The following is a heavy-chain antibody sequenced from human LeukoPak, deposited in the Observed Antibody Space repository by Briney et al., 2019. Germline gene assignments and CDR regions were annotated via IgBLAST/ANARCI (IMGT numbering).Heavy chain of an antibody. CDR1: GGSFSGYY. V-gene: IGHV4-34*01. CDR2: INHSGST. D-gene: IGHD2-8*01. CDR3: ARGSDGLRYFDL. Sequence: PSETLSLTCAVYGGSFSGYYWSWIRQPPGKGLEWIGEINHSGSTNYNPSLKSRVTISVDTSKNQFSLKLSSVTAADTAVYYCARGSDGLRYFDLWGRGTLVTVSS. J-gene: IGHJ2*01.